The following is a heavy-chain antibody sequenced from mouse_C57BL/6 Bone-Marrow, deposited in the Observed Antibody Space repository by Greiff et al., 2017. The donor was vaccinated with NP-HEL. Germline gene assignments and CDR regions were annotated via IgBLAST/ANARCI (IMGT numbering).Heavy chain of an antibody. CDR3: ERRGLHWYFDV. Sequence: QVQLQQPGAELVKPGASVKLSCKASGYTFTSYWMQWVKQRPGQGLEWIGEIDPSDSYTNYNQKFKGKATLTVDTSSSTAYMQLSSLTSEDSAVYYWERRGLHWYFDVWGTGTTVTVSS. CDR2: IDPSDSYT. CDR1: GYTFTSYW. D-gene: IGHD3-3*01. V-gene: IGHV1-50*01. J-gene: IGHJ1*03.